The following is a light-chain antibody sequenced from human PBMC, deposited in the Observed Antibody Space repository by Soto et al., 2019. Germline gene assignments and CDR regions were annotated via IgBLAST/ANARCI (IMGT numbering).Light chain of an antibody. CDR3: QQYHNWPYT. CDR2: GAS. Sequence: EIVMTQSPATLSVSPGERATLSCRASENVITNLAWFQQKPGQTPSLLVYGASTRTTGVPARFSHSGSGTEFTLTISSLQSEDFAVYYCQQYHNWPYTFGPGTKLEIE. V-gene: IGKV3-15*01. J-gene: IGKJ2*01. CDR1: ENVITN.